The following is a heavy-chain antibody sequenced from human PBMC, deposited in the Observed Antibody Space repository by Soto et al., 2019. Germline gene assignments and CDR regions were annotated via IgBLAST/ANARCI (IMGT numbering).Heavy chain of an antibody. D-gene: IGHD1-7*01. CDR2: IYRTGST. CDR1: GCSFTSNNW. CDR3: ASRDPGTSVDY. V-gene: IGHV4-4*02. J-gene: IGHJ4*02. Sequence: QVQLQESGPGLVKPSGTLSLTCAVSGCSFTSNNWWTWVRQPPGQGLEWIGEIYRTGSTNYNPSLTSRVTISLDKSENQFFLKVTSLTAADTAVYYCASRDPGTSVDYWGQGTLVTVSS.